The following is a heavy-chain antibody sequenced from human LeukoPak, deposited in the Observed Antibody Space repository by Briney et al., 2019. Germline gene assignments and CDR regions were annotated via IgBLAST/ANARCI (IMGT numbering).Heavy chain of an antibody. J-gene: IGHJ4*02. V-gene: IGHV4-59*12. CDR2: IYYSGST. Sequence: SETLSLTCTVSGGSISSYYWSWIRQPPGKGLEWIGYIYYSGSTNYNPSLKSRVTISVDTSKNQFSLKLSSVTAADTAVYYCAREFTHGNFDYRGQGTLVTVSS. CDR1: GGSISSYY. CDR3: AREFTHGNFDY.